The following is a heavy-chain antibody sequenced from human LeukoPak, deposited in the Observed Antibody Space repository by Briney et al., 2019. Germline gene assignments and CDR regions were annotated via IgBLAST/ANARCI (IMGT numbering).Heavy chain of an antibody. J-gene: IGHJ3*02. V-gene: IGHV4-34*01. CDR3: ARNGRYCSSRCSGDAFGM. Sequence: SETLSLTCAGSFNGYYWSWIRQPPGKGLEWIGEISPGGNTNYNPSLKSRVTMSVDTSKNQFSLRLSSVTSADTAMYYCARNGRYCSSRCSGDAFGMWGQGTMVTVSS. D-gene: IGHD2-2*01. CDR2: ISPGGNT. CDR1: SFNGYY.